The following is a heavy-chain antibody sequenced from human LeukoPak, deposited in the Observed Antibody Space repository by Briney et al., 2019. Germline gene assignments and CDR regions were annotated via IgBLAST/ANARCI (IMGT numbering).Heavy chain of an antibody. CDR3: AREKGYCSSTSCYPTRWFDP. CDR1: GGSISSSNW. Sequence: SGTLSLTCAVSGGSISSSNWWSWVRQPPGKGLEWIGEIYHSGSTNYNPSLKSRVTISVDNSKNQFSLKLSSVTAADTAVYYCAREKGYCSSTSCYPTRWFDPWGQGTLVTVSS. V-gene: IGHV4-4*02. CDR2: IYHSGST. J-gene: IGHJ5*02. D-gene: IGHD2-2*01.